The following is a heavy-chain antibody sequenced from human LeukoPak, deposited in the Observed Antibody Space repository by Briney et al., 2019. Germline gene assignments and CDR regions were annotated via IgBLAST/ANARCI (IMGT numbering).Heavy chain of an antibody. D-gene: IGHD6-13*01. CDR2: ISSSGSTI. CDR1: GFTFSSYE. CDR3: ARGGEGAAAGTFRLDY. Sequence: GGSLRLSCAASGFTFSSYEMNWVRQAPGKGLEWVSYISSSGSTIYYADSVKGRFTISRDNAKNSLYLQMNSLRAEDTAVYYCARGGEGAAAGTFRLDYWGQGTLVTVSS. V-gene: IGHV3-48*03. J-gene: IGHJ4*02.